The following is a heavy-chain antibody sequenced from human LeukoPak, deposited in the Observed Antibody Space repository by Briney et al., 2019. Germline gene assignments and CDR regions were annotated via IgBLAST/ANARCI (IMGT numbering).Heavy chain of an antibody. J-gene: IGHJ5*02. Sequence: ASVKVSCKASGYTFTSYDINWVRQATGQGLEWMGWMNPNSGNTGYAQKFQGRVTMTRNTSISTAYMELSSLRSEDTAVYYCARRHRHYDFWSGSNDNWFDPWGQGTLVTVSP. CDR1: GYTFTSYD. CDR2: MNPNSGNT. V-gene: IGHV1-8*01. D-gene: IGHD3-3*01. CDR3: ARRHRHYDFWSGSNDNWFDP.